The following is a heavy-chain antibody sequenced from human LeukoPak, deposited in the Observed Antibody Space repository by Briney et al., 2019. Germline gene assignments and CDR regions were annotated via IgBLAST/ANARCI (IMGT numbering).Heavy chain of an antibody. CDR3: ARDYKYAFDN. CDR1: GFTFSSYW. CDR2: IGIDSGNT. Sequence: GGSLRLSCAASGFTFSSYWMNWVRQAPGKGPEWISYIGIDSGNTNYADSVKGRFTISGDKAKNSLYLQMNSLRVEDTAVYYCARDYKYAFDNWGQGTLVTVSS. V-gene: IGHV3-48*01. D-gene: IGHD5-24*01. J-gene: IGHJ4*02.